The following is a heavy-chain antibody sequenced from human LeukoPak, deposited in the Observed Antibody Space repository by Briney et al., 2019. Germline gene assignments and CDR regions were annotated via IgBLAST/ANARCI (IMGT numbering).Heavy chain of an antibody. CDR3: ARDGAYCSSTSCYRSYYYGMDV. D-gene: IGHD2-2*01. CDR1: GFTFSSYW. J-gene: IGHJ6*02. Sequence: GGSLRLSCAASGFTFSSYWMSWVRQAPGKGLEWVANIKQDGSEKYYVDSVKGRFTISRDNAKNSLYLQMNSLRAEDTAVYYCARDGAYCSSTSCYRSYYYGMDVWGQGTTVTVSS. V-gene: IGHV3-7*01. CDR2: IKQDGSEK.